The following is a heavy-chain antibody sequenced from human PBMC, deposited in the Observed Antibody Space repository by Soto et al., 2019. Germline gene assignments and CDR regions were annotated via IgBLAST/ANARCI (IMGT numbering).Heavy chain of an antibody. D-gene: IGHD2-15*01. CDR3: AREFCSGGNCYTYYFDP. J-gene: IGHJ5*02. Sequence: GGSLRLSCAASGFTFSTYVMHWVRHAPGKGLVWVSHINTDGSNTNYADSVKGRFTISRDNAKSTLFLQMNSLRDEDTAVYYCAREFCSGGNCYTYYFDPWGQGIPVTVS. V-gene: IGHV3-74*01. CDR1: GFTFSTYV. CDR2: INTDGSNT.